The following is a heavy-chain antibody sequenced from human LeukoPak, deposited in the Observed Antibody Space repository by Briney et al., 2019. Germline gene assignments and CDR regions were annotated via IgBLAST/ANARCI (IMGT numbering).Heavy chain of an antibody. Sequence: SETLSLTCAVYGGSFSGYYWSWIRQPPGKGLEWIGEINHSGSTNYNPSLKSRVTISVDTSKNQFSLKLSSVTAADTAVYYCARGYSKYQLPCYYYYYYGMDVWGQGTTVTVSS. CDR2: INHSGST. J-gene: IGHJ6*02. D-gene: IGHD2-2*01. V-gene: IGHV4-34*01. CDR3: ARGYSKYQLPCYYYYYYGMDV. CDR1: GGSFSGYY.